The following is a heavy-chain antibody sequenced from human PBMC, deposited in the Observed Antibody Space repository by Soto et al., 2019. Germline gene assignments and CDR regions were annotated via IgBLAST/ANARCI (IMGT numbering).Heavy chain of an antibody. J-gene: IGHJ5*02. CDR3: ARGGPVRYFDCFKNWFDP. CDR2: INAGNGNT. CDR1: GYTFTSYA. Sequence: ASVKVSCKASGYTFTSYAMHWVRQAPGQRLEWMGWINAGNGNTKYSQKFQGRVTITRDTSASTAYMELSSLRSEDTAVYYCARGGPVRYFDCFKNWFDPWGQGTLVTVSS. D-gene: IGHD3-9*01. V-gene: IGHV1-3*01.